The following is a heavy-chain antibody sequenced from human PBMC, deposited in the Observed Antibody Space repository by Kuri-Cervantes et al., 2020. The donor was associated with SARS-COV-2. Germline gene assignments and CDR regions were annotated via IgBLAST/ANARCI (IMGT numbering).Heavy chain of an antibody. Sequence: GESLKISCAASGFTFSSYSMNWVRQAPGKGLEWVSSICSSSSYIYYADSVKGRFTISRDNAKNSLYLQMNSLRAEDTAVYYCARATVGQAAYYYYYMDVWGKGTTVTVSS. CDR2: ICSSSSYI. CDR3: ARATVGQAAYYYYYMDV. J-gene: IGHJ6*03. D-gene: IGHD4-23*01. CDR1: GFTFSSYS. V-gene: IGHV3-21*01.